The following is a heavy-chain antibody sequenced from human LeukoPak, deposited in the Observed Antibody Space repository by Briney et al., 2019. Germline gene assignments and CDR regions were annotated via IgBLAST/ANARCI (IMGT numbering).Heavy chain of an antibody. CDR3: ARRSTQLVFDY. CDR1: GGSFSGYY. Sequence: SETPSLTCAVYGGSFSGYYWSWIRQPPGKGLEWIGEINHSGSTNYNPSLKSRVTISVDTSKNQFSLKLSSVTAADTAVYYCARRSTQLVFDYWGQGTLVTVSS. V-gene: IGHV4-34*01. CDR2: INHSGST. J-gene: IGHJ4*02. D-gene: IGHD6-13*01.